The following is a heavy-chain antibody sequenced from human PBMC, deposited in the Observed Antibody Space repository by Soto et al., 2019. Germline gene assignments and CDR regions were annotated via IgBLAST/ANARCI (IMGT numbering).Heavy chain of an antibody. Sequence: VGSLRLSCAASGFTFSSYALTWVRQAPGKGLEWVSAISGNGGRISYADSVKGRFTISRDNSKNTLYLQLHSLRAEDTAVYYCAKSSAHSMFDISSAPDYWGQGTLVTVSS. CDR1: GFTFSSYA. CDR2: ISGNGGRI. J-gene: IGHJ4*02. V-gene: IGHV3-23*01. CDR3: AKSSAHSMFDISSAPDY. D-gene: IGHD3-10*02.